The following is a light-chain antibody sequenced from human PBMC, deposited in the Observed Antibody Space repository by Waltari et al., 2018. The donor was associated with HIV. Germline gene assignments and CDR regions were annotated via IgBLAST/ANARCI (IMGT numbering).Light chain of an antibody. CDR1: KGVSSK. Sequence: EIVMLQPPATLSVSPGERATLSCRASKGVSSKFAWYQQKPGQAPRLLIYGASTRSTGIPGRFSGSESGTEFILTISSLQSEDCAVYYCQQYYKWPLTFGQGTRLEIK. V-gene: IGKV3D-15*01. CDR2: GAS. J-gene: IGKJ5*01. CDR3: QQYYKWPLT.